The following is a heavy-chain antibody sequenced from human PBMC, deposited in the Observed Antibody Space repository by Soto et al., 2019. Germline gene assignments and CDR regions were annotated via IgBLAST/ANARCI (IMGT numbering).Heavy chain of an antibody. Sequence: EAQLLESGGHLVQPGGSLRLSCAASGFSFSSYAMSWVRQAPGKGLEWVSGIGGGGDDTDYAVSVKGRFTISRDNSRNTMFLQMNSFRAEDTAVYYCAKDRMSYNSVWDPFDIWGQGTTVTVSS. CDR2: IGGGGDDT. CDR1: GFSFSSYA. V-gene: IGHV3-23*01. D-gene: IGHD1-20*01. J-gene: IGHJ3*02. CDR3: AKDRMSYNSVWDPFDI.